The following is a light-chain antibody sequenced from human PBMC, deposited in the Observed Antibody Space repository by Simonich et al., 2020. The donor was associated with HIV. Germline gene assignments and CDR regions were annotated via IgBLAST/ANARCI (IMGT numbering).Light chain of an antibody. Sequence: QSALTQPRSVSGSPGQSVTISCTGTRNDVGGYNHVSWYQQHPGKAPKLMIYSVGKRPSGVPDGFSGSKSGNTASLTISGLQAEDEADYYCCSYAGSYTFYVFGTGTKVTVL. CDR2: SVG. J-gene: IGLJ1*01. CDR3: CSYAGSYTFYV. CDR1: RNDVGGYNH. V-gene: IGLV2-11*01.